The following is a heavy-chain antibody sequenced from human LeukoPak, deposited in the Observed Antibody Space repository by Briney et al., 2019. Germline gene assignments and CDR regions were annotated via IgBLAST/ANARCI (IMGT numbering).Heavy chain of an antibody. CDR2: IYYSGNT. CDR1: GGSISDYY. J-gene: IGHJ5*02. CDR3: ARVSCTTTSCPGWFDP. D-gene: IGHD2-2*01. V-gene: IGHV4-59*01. Sequence: PSETLSLTCTVSGGSISDYYWSWVRQPPGKGLEGIGYIYYSGNTNYNPSLKSRVAISVDTSKNQFSLRLSSVTAADTAVYLCARVSCTTTSCPGWFDPWGQGTLVTVSS.